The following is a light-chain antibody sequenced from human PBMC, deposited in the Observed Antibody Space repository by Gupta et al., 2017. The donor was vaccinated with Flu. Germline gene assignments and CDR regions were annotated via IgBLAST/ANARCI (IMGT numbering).Light chain of an antibody. CDR2: KAS. V-gene: IGKV1-5*03. CDR3: QHYNCDGHPIA. Sequence: DIQMTQSPSTLSAYVSDRVTISCRASQSISDCLAWYQQKPGKAPKLLISKASNLERGVPSRFSGSGDGTEFNLTIISRQPEDFATYYCQHYNCDGHPIAFGGGTKVEIK. J-gene: IGKJ4*01. CDR1: QSISDC.